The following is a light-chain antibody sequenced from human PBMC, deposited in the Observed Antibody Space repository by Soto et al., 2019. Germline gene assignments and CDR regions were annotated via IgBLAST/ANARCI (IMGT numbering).Light chain of an antibody. CDR2: GAS. J-gene: IGKJ4*01. CDR1: QSVSSNY. CDR3: QQYGSSLLT. Sequence: EIVMTQSPATLSVSPGEGATLSCRASQSVSSNYLAWYQQRPGQAPRLLIYGASSRATGIPDRFSGSGSGTDFTLTISRLEPEDFAVYYCQQYGSSLLTFGGGTKVDIK. V-gene: IGKV3-20*01.